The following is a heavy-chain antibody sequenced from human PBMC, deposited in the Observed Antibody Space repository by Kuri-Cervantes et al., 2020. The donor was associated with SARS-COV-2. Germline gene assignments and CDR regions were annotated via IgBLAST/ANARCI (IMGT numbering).Heavy chain of an antibody. CDR3: ARHPSTYYYDSSGFYFGY. V-gene: IGHV4-59*08. Sequence: SQTLSLTCAVSGGSISSYYWSWIRQPPGKGLEWIGYIYYSGSTNYNPSLKGRVTISVDTSKNQFSLKLSSVTAADTAVYYCARHPSTYYYDSSGFYFGYWGQGTLVTVSS. J-gene: IGHJ4*02. D-gene: IGHD3-22*01. CDR2: IYYSGST. CDR1: GGSISSYY.